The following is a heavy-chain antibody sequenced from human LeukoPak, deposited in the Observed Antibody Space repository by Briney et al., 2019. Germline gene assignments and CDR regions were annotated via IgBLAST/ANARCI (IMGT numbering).Heavy chain of an antibody. CDR1: GFIFSSYA. CDR2: ISSNGGST. Sequence: GGSLRLSCAASGFIFSSYAMHWVRQAPGKGLEYVSAISSNGGSTYYANSVKGRFTISRDNSKNTLYLQMGSLRAEDMAVYYCARVGTVDNYYYMDVWGKGTTVTASS. J-gene: IGHJ6*03. V-gene: IGHV3-64*01. CDR3: ARVGTVDNYYYMDV. D-gene: IGHD5-18*01.